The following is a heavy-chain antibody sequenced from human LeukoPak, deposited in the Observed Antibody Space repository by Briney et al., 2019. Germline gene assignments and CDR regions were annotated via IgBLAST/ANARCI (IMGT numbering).Heavy chain of an antibody. J-gene: IGHJ5*02. CDR2: INTGGTNT. CDR3: ATDGAGFDT. V-gene: IGHV3-11*01. CDR1: GFTFNDYY. Sequence: GGSLRLSCAASGFTFNDYYMSWIRQAPGKGQEWLSYINTGGTNTHYADSVKGRFTISRDNAKKSLYLEMNNLRAEDTAVYYCATDGAGFDTWGQGVLVTVSS.